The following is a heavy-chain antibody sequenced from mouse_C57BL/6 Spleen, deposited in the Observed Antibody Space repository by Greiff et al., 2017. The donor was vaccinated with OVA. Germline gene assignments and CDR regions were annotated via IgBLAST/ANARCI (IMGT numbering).Heavy chain of an antibody. CDR1: EYEFPSHD. CDR3: ERHGSNYASFAY. CDR2: INSDGGST. Sequence: EVKVVESGGGLVQPGESLKLSCESNEYEFPSHDMSWVRKTPEKRLELVAAINSDGGSTYYPDTMERRFIISRDNTKKTLYLQMSSLRSEDTDLYYCERHGSNYASFAYWGQGTLVTVSA. D-gene: IGHD2-5*01. J-gene: IGHJ3*01. V-gene: IGHV5-2*01.